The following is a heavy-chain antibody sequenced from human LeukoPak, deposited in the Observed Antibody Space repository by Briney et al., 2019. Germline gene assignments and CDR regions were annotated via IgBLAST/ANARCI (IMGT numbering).Heavy chain of an antibody. J-gene: IGHJ4*02. CDR3: AKDNYQLPTRGDY. D-gene: IGHD2-2*01. CDR1: GFTFSSYA. V-gene: IGHV3-23*01. CDR2: ISGSGGST. Sequence: GGSLRLSCAASGFTFSSYAMSWVRQAPGKGLEWVSAISGSGGSTYYAGSVKGRFTISRDNSKNTLYLQMNSLRAEDTAVYYCAKDNYQLPTRGDYWGQGTLVTVSS.